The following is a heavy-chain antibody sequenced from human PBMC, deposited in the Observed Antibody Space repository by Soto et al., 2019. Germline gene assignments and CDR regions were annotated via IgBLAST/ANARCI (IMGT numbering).Heavy chain of an antibody. J-gene: IGHJ6*02. V-gene: IGHV1-69*02. CDR2: IIPILGIA. D-gene: IGHD3-10*01. CDR3: ARAKSNYYGSGSPTYYYYGMDV. Sequence: QVQLVQSGAEVKKPGSSVKVSCKASGGTFSSYTISWVRQAPGQGLEWMGRIIPILGIANYAQKFQGRVTINADKSTSTADMELSSLRSEDTAVYYCARAKSNYYGSGSPTYYYYGMDVWGQGTTVTVSS. CDR1: GGTFSSYT.